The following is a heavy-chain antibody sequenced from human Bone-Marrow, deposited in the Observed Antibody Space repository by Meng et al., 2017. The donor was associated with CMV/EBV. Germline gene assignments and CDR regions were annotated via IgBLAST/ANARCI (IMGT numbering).Heavy chain of an antibody. CDR2: ISGSGGST. CDR1: GFTFSSYA. CDR3: ARDNYVAPYYGMDV. D-gene: IGHD4-11*01. V-gene: IGHV3-23*01. Sequence: GGSLRLSCATSGFTFSSYAMSWVRQAPGKGLEWVSAISGSGGSTYYADSVKGRFTISRDNSKNTLYLQMNSLRAEDTAVYYCARDNYVAPYYGMDVWGQGTTVTVSS. J-gene: IGHJ6*02.